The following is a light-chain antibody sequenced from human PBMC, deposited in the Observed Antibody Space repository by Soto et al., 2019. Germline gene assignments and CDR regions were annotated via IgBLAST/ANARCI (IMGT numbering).Light chain of an antibody. CDR1: SSNIENNY. CDR2: EDN. J-gene: IGLJ1*01. V-gene: IGLV1-51*02. CDR3: ATWDSSLSGGV. Sequence: QSVLTQPPSVSAAPGQKVTISCSGSSSNIENNYVSWYRQLPGTAPKLLIYEDNKRPSGIPDRFSGSKSGTSATLGITGLETGDEADYYCATWDSSLSGGVFGTGPKLTVL.